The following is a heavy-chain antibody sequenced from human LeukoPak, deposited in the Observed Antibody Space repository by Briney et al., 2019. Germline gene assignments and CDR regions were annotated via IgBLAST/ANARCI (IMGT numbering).Heavy chain of an antibody. CDR3: ARSSSSWSDDAFDI. J-gene: IGHJ3*02. Sequence: SETLSLTCTVSGGSISSYYWSWIRQPPGKGLEWIGYIYYSGSTNYNPSLKSRVTISVDTSKNQFSLKLSSVTAADTAVYYCARSSSSWSDDAFDIRGQGTMVTVSS. V-gene: IGHV4-59*01. D-gene: IGHD6-13*01. CDR2: IYYSGST. CDR1: GGSISSYY.